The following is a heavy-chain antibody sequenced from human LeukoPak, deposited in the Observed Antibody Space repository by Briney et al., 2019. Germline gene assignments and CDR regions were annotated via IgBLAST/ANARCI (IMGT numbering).Heavy chain of an antibody. CDR1: GVTFSSYA. V-gene: IGHV3-23*01. D-gene: IGHD3-10*01. J-gene: IGHJ3*02. CDR3: ATYGSGSYYNDAFDI. Sequence: GGSLRLSCAASGVTFSSYAMSWVRQAPGKGLEWVSAISGSGGSTYYADSVKGRFTISRDNSKNTLYLQMNSLRADDTAVYYCATYGSGSYYNDAFDIWGQGTMVTVSS. CDR2: ISGSGGST.